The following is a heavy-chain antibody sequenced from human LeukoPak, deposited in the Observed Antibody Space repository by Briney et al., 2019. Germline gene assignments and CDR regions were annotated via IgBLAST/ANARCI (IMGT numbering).Heavy chain of an antibody. J-gene: IGHJ3*02. D-gene: IGHD2-2*01. CDR2: ISSSSSYI. CDR3: ARVEPARGGAFDI. CDR1: GFTFSSYS. V-gene: IGHV3-21*01. Sequence: GGSLRLSCAASGFTFSSYSMNWVRQAPGKGLEWVSSISSSSSYIYYADSVKGRFTISRDNAKNSLYLQMNSLRAEDTAVYYCARVEPARGGAFDIWGQGTMVTVSS.